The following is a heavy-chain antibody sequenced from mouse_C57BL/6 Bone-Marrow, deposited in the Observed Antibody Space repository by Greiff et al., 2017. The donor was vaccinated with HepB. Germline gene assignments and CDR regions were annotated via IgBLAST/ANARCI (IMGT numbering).Heavy chain of an antibody. CDR1: GYSFTGYY. CDR2: INPSTGGT. V-gene: IGHV1-42*01. J-gene: IGHJ2*01. Sequence: DVQLQESGPELVKPGASVKISCKASGYSFTGYYMNWVKQSPEKSLEWIGEINPSTGGTTYNQKFKAKATLTVDKSSSTAYMQLKSLTSEDSAVYYCARFADWGQGTTLTVSS. CDR3: ARFAD.